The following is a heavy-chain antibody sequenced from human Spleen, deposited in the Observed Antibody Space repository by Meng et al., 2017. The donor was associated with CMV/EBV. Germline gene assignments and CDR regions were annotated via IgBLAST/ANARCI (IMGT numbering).Heavy chain of an antibody. CDR2: IKRDGSEK. Sequence: GESLKISCAASGFSVSRNYMSWVRQAPGKGLEWVANIKRDGSEKYYVDSVKGRFTISRDNAKNSLYLQMNSLRAEDTALYYCAKASGSYHGYFDYWGQGTLVTVSS. D-gene: IGHD1-26*01. J-gene: IGHJ4*02. CDR3: AKASGSYHGYFDY. CDR1: GFSVSRNY. V-gene: IGHV3-7*03.